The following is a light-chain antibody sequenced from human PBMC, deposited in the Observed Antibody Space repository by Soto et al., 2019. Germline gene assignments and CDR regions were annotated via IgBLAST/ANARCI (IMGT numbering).Light chain of an antibody. CDR2: DVS. CDR3: CSYAGSYTDV. CDR1: SSDVGGYNY. Sequence: QSVLTQPRSVSGSPGQSVTISCTGTSSDVGGYNYVSWYQHYPGKAPELMIYDVSKRPSGVPDRFSGSKSGNTASLTISGLQAEDEADYYCCSYAGSYTDVFGGGTKLTVL. J-gene: IGLJ2*01. V-gene: IGLV2-11*01.